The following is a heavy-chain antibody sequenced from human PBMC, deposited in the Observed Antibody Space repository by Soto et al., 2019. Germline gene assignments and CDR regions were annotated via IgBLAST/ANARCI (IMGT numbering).Heavy chain of an antibody. CDR2: INGGAGDT. J-gene: IGHJ5*02. D-gene: IGHD6-6*01. V-gene: IGHV1-3*01. CDR3: ARSPSRMAAETQLDP. Sequence: QVQLVQSGAEVWKPGASVKISCKASGYTFTSYAIHWLRQAPGQRLEWMGWINGGAGDTRYSVNFQGRVTFTRDTAATTAFMDLSSLSSADTAIYYCARSPSRMAAETQLDPWGQGTLVTVSS. CDR1: GYTFTSYA.